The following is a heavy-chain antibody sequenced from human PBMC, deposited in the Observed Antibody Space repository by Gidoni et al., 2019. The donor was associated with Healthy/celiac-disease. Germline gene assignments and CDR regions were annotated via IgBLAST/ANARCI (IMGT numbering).Heavy chain of an antibody. D-gene: IGHD3-22*01. CDR2: INYSGST. J-gene: IGHJ4*02. Sequence: QVQLQESGPGLVKPSETLSLTCTVPGGSISSYYWSWIRQPPGKGLEWIGYINYSGSTNYNPSLKSRVTISVDTSKNQFSLKLSSVTAADTAVYYCARARYYYDSSGYYYVPYFDYWGQGTLVTVSS. V-gene: IGHV4-59*01. CDR3: ARARYYYDSSGYYYVPYFDY. CDR1: GGSISSYY.